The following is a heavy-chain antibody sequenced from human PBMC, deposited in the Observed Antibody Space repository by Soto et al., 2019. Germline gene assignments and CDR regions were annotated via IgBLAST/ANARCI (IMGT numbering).Heavy chain of an antibody. D-gene: IGHD4-17*01. Sequence: QVQLVQSGAEVKKPGSSVKVSCKASGGTFSSYTISWVRQAPGQGLEWMGRIIPILGIANYAQKFQGRVTITADKSTSTAYMELSSLRSEDTAVYYCARVLPVTTSGIGWFDPWGQGTLVTVSS. CDR2: IIPILGIA. V-gene: IGHV1-69*02. CDR1: GGTFSSYT. CDR3: ARVLPVTTSGIGWFDP. J-gene: IGHJ5*02.